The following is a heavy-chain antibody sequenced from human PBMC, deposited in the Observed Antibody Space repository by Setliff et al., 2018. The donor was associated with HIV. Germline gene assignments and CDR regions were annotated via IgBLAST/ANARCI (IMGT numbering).Heavy chain of an antibody. Sequence: GESLKISCKGSGYSFPSYWIGWVRQMPGKGLDWMGIIYPGDSDTRYSLSSQGHIIISTDKSTNTAYLQWRSLKASDTAVYYCVSGPSIGVYEGLAYWGQGTLVTVS. CDR1: GYSFPSYW. CDR3: VSGPSIGVYEGLAY. D-gene: IGHD5-12*01. J-gene: IGHJ4*02. CDR2: IYPGDSDT. V-gene: IGHV5-51*06.